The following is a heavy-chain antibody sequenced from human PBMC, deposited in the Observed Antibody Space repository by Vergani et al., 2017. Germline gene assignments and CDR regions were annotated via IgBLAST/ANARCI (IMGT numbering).Heavy chain of an antibody. Sequence: QLQLQESGPGLVKPSATLSLTCSVSGASIRSSNYYWGWLRQPPGKGLEWIASIYYSGSTYYNPSRKCRVTISVDTSKNQFSLKLSSVTAADTAVYFCARHSTVEWLVKLGWIDPWGQGILVTVSS. V-gene: IGHV4-39*01. CDR2: IYYSGST. D-gene: IGHD6-19*01. J-gene: IGHJ5*02. CDR1: GASIRSSNYY. CDR3: ARHSTVEWLVKLGWIDP.